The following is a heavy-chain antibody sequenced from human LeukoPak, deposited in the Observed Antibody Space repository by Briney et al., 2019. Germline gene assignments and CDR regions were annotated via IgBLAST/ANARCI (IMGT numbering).Heavy chain of an antibody. Sequence: GGSLRLSCAASGFTFSSYGMHWVRQAPGKGLEWVVVISYDGSNKYYADSVKGRFTISRDNSKNTLYLQMNSLRAEDTAVYYCAKDLENLMVSSPDYWGQGTLVTVSS. CDR2: ISYDGSNK. CDR1: GFTFSSYG. D-gene: IGHD2-8*02. V-gene: IGHV3-30*18. J-gene: IGHJ4*02. CDR3: AKDLENLMVSSPDY.